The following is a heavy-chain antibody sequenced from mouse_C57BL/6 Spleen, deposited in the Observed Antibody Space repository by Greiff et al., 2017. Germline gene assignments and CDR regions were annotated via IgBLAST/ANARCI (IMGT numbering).Heavy chain of an antibody. Sequence: QVQLQQSGAELVRPGASVTLSCKASGYTFTDYEMHWVKQTPVHGLEWIGAIDPETGGTAYNQKFKGKAILTADKSSSTAYMRLRSLTSEDSAVYYCTGSGDGYGGNYYFDYWGQGTTLTVSS. CDR3: TGSGDGYGGNYYFDY. D-gene: IGHD2-2*01. J-gene: IGHJ2*01. V-gene: IGHV1-15*01. CDR2: IDPETGGT. CDR1: GYTFTDYE.